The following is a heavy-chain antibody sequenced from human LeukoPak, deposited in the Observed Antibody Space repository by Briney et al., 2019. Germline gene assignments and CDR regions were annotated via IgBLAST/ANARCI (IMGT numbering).Heavy chain of an antibody. CDR1: GGSIFTTDW. CDR3: ARDCSGGTCKNGGGSDAFDF. CDR2: IYFSGIT. V-gene: IGHV4-4*02. D-gene: IGHD2-15*01. J-gene: IGHJ3*01. Sequence: PSGTLSLTCAVSGGSIFTTDWWSWVRQTPGKGLEWIGEIYFSGITNYNPSPRSRVSISVDTSNNQFSLRLTSVTAADTALYYCARDCSGGTCKNGGGSDAFDFWGQGTMVTVSS.